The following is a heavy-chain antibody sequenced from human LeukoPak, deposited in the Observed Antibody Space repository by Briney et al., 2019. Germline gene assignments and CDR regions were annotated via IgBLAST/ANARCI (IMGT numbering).Heavy chain of an antibody. J-gene: IGHJ2*01. CDR2: ISYDGFNK. Sequence: GGSLRLSCAASGFTFSSFALHWVRQAPGKGLEWVAVISYDGFNKYYADSVKGRFTISRDNAKNSLYLQMNGLRLEDMALCYCAKSSSPMVVVVISDSYFDLWGRGTLVTVSS. D-gene: IGHD3-22*01. CDR1: GFTFSSFA. V-gene: IGHV3-30*04. CDR3: AKSSSPMVVVVISDSYFDL.